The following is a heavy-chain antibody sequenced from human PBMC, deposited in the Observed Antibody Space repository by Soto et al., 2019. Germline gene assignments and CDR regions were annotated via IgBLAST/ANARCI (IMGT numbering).Heavy chain of an antibody. D-gene: IGHD3-22*01. J-gene: IGHJ3*02. V-gene: IGHV3-33*01. CDR3: AREIGNRRLVIKAQYAFDI. CDR1: GFTFSSYG. CDR2: IWYDGSNK. Sequence: QVQLVESGGGVVQPGRSLRLSCAASGFTFSSYGMHWVRQAPGKGLEWEAVIWYDGSNKYYADYVKGRFTISRDNAKKTLYLQINSLRAEDTTVYYCAREIGNRRLVIKAQYAFDIWGQGTMVTVSS.